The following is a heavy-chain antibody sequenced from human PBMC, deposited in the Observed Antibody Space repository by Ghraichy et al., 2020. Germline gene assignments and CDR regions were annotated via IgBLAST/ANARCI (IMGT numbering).Heavy chain of an antibody. CDR1: GGSFTGNY. CDR2: VNHSGNT. CDR3: AKATYYDLLSGRSGAFGF. J-gene: IGHJ3*01. D-gene: IGHD3-3*01. Sequence: SETLSLTCAVYGGSFTGNYWSWIRQPPGKGLEWIGEVNHSGNTNYNLSLKSRVSISVDTSKHQFSLKLNSVTAADTAVYYCAKATYYDLLSGRSGAFGFWGQGTMVAVSS. V-gene: IGHV4-34*01.